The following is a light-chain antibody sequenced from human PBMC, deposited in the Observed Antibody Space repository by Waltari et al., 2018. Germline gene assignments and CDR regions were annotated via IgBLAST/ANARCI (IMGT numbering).Light chain of an antibody. Sequence: DIQMTQSPFSLSASVGDRVTITCRASQGISSWLAWFQQKPGKAPKLLIYKASSLQSGVPSRFSGSGSGTDFTLTVSSLQSEDFATYYCQQYNSAPWTFGQGTKVEIK. CDR1: QGISSW. CDR2: KAS. J-gene: IGKJ1*01. V-gene: IGKV1-12*01. CDR3: QQYNSAPWT.